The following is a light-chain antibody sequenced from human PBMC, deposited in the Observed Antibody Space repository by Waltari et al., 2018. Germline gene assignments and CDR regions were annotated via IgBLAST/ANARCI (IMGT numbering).Light chain of an antibody. Sequence: DIVMTQSPDSLAVSLGERATINCKSSQSLLFSSNNKDALVWCQHKPGQPPRLLISWASTRESGVPDRFSGSGSGPDFTLTISSLQAEDVAVYYCQQYRDTPTTFGQGTKVEIK. CDR1: QSLLFSSNNKDA. V-gene: IGKV4-1*01. CDR2: WAS. J-gene: IGKJ2*01. CDR3: QQYRDTPTT.